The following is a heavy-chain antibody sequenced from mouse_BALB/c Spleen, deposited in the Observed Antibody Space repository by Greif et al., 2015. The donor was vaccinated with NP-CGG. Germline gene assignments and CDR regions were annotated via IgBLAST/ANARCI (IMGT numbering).Heavy chain of an antibody. Sequence: VQRVESGRGLVAPSQSLSITCTVSGFSLTSYGVHWVRQPPGKGLEWLGVIWAGGSTNYNSALMSRLSISKDNSKSQVFLKMNSLQTDDPAMYYCARDQGYRYDRWYFDVWGAGTTVTVSS. D-gene: IGHD2-14*01. CDR1: GFSLTSYG. J-gene: IGHJ1*01. V-gene: IGHV2-9*02. CDR3: ARDQGYRYDRWYFDV. CDR2: IWAGGST.